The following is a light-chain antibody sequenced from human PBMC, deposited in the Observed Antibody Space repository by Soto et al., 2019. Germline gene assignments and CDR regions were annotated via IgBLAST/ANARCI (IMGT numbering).Light chain of an antibody. CDR1: QSISSW. Sequence: DIQMTQSPSTLSASVGDRVTITCRASQSISSWLAWYQQKPGKAPKLLIYKASSLESGVPSRFSGSGSGTEFTLTISSLQADDFAPYYCQQYNSYSYTFGQGTKLEIK. J-gene: IGKJ2*01. V-gene: IGKV1-5*03. CDR2: KAS. CDR3: QQYNSYSYT.